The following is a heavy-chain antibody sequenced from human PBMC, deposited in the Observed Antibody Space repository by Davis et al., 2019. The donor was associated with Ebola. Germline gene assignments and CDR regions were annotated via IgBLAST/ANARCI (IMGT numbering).Heavy chain of an antibody. J-gene: IGHJ5*02. Sequence: SVPVSCMASRGTLSSYAISWVRQAPGQGLEWMGGIIPIFGTANYAQKFQGRVTITADESTSTAYMELSSLRSEDTAVYYCAREVQQLVLRLGFDPWGQGTLVTVSS. V-gene: IGHV1-69*13. CDR2: IIPIFGTA. CDR1: RGTLSSYA. D-gene: IGHD6-13*01. CDR3: AREVQQLVLRLGFDP.